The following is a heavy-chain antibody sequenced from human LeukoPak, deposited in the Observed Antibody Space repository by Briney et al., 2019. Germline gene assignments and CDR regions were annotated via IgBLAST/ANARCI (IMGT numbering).Heavy chain of an antibody. V-gene: IGHV1-2*06. CDR1: GYTFTGYY. J-gene: IGHJ5*02. D-gene: IGHD2-2*03. CDR3: ARGGYSNAGWFDP. Sequence: ASVKVSCKASGYTFTGYYMHWVRQAPGQGLEWMERINPNSGGTNYAQKFQGRVTMTRDTSISTAYMELSRLRSDDTAVYYCARGGYSNAGWFDPWGQGTLVTVSS. CDR2: INPNSGGT.